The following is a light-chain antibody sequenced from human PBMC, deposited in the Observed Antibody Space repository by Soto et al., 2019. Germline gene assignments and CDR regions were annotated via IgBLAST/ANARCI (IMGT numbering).Light chain of an antibody. CDR1: QSITDW. V-gene: IGKV1-5*03. CDR2: KAS. Sequence: DIQMTQSPSTLSASVGDRVTITCRASQSITDWLAWYQQKPGKAPKFLIYKASNLESGVPSRFSGSGSGTEFTLTISSVQPYDFANYYCQYYDNWSWTFGQGNNVEIK. CDR3: QYYDNWSWT. J-gene: IGKJ1*01.